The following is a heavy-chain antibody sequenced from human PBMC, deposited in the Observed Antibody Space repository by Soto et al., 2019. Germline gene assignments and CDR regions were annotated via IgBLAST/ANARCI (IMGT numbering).Heavy chain of an antibody. D-gene: IGHD6-13*01. Sequence: ASVKVSCKASGYTFTSYDINWVRQATGQGLEWMGWMNPNSGNTGYAQKFQGRVTMTRNTSISTAYMELGSLRSEDTAVYYCARALNLLLPIAAAGTRPVDYWGQGTLVTVSS. CDR2: MNPNSGNT. V-gene: IGHV1-8*01. CDR1: GYTFTSYD. CDR3: ARALNLLLPIAAAGTRPVDY. J-gene: IGHJ4*02.